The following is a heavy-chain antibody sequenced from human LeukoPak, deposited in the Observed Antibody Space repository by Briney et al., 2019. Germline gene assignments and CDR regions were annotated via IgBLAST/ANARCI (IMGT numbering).Heavy chain of an antibody. D-gene: IGHD6-19*01. CDR3: ARLAVAAYDY. CDR2: IYYSGST. Sequence: TSETLSLTCTVSGVSISSYYWSWIRQPPGKGLEWIGYIYYSGSTNYNPSLKSRVTISVDTSKNQFSLKLSSVTAADTAVYYCARLAVAAYDYWGQGTLVTVSS. V-gene: IGHV4-59*01. J-gene: IGHJ4*02. CDR1: GVSISSYY.